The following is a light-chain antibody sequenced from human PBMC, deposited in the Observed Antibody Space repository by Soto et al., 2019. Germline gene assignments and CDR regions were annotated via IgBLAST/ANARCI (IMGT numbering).Light chain of an antibody. Sequence: EIVLTQSPATLSLSPGERATLSCRASRGIDTYLAWYQQKRGQAPRLLIYDASNSTTGIPARFSGGGAGTDFTLSISSLETDDVAVYYCQQRSSWPLTFGGGTKVEIK. CDR3: QQRSSWPLT. CDR1: RGIDTY. CDR2: DAS. V-gene: IGKV3-11*01. J-gene: IGKJ4*01.